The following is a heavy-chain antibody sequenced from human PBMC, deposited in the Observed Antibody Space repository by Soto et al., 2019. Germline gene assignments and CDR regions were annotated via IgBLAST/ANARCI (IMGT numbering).Heavy chain of an antibody. D-gene: IGHD1-26*01. J-gene: IGHJ5*02. CDR3: GTDEGFILGAVA. CDR1: GFTFSSYW. V-gene: IGHV3-7*01. CDR2: MNQDGSEK. Sequence: EVQLVESGGGLAQPGGSLRLSCAVSGFTFSSYWMSWVRQAPGKGLEWVANMNQDGSEKYYVDSVKGRFTISRDNAKNSLYLQMNRLRAEDTAIYYCGTDEGFILGAVAWGQGTLVTVSS.